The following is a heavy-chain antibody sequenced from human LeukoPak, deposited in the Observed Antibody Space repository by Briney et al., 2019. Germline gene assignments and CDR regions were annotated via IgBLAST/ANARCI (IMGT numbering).Heavy chain of an antibody. D-gene: IGHD3-22*01. CDR3: AKDSYYYDSGGYPNWFDP. J-gene: IGHJ5*02. CDR1: GFTFSSYA. CDR2: ISGSGGST. V-gene: IGHV3-23*01. Sequence: GGSLRLSCAASGFTFSSYAMSWVRQAPGKGLEWVSAISGSGGSTYYTDSVKGRFTISRDNSKNTLYLQMNSLRAEDTAVYYCAKDSYYYDSGGYPNWFDPWGQGTLVTVSS.